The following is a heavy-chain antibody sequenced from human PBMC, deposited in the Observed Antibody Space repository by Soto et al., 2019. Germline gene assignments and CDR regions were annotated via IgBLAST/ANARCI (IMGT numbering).Heavy chain of an antibody. V-gene: IGHV1-69*13. CDR3: AREMGYYDSSGYSC. J-gene: IGHJ4*02. CDR2: IIPIFGTA. D-gene: IGHD3-22*01. CDR1: GGTFSSYA. Sequence: WASVKVSCKASGGTFSSYAISWVRQAPGQGLEWMGGIIPIFGTANYAQKFQGRVTITADESTSTAYMELSSLRSEDTAVYYCAREMGYYDSSGYSCWGQGTLVTVSS.